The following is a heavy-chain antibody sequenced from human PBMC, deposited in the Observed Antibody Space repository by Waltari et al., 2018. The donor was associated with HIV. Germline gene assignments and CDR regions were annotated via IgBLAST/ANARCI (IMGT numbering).Heavy chain of an antibody. Sequence: QLQLQESGPGLVKPSETLSLTCTVSGGSISSSSYYWGWIRQPPGKGLEWIGSIYYSGIIFYTPSLKSRVTISVDTSKNQFSLKLSSVTAADTAVYYCARAVQGYCSGGSCENYFDYWGQGTLVTVSS. J-gene: IGHJ4*02. V-gene: IGHV4-39*01. CDR3: ARAVQGYCSGGSCENYFDY. CDR2: IYYSGII. D-gene: IGHD2-15*01. CDR1: GGSISSSSYY.